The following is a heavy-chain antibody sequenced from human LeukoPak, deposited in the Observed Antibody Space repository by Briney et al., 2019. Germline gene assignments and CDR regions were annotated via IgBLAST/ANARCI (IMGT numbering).Heavy chain of an antibody. Sequence: PGGSLRLSCAASGFTFSSYAMSWVRQAPGKGLEWVSIISDSGGSTDYEDSVKGRFTISRDNSKNTLYVQMNSLRAEDTAVYYCARAFASGSSPFDYWGQGALVTVSS. D-gene: IGHD3-10*01. CDR3: ARAFASGSSPFDY. V-gene: IGHV3-23*01. J-gene: IGHJ4*02. CDR2: ISDSGGST. CDR1: GFTFSSYA.